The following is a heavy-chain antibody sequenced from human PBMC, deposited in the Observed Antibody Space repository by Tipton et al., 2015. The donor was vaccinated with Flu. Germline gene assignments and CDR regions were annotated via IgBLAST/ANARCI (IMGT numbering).Heavy chain of an antibody. V-gene: IGHV4-59*01. D-gene: IGHD2-15*01. CDR1: GGSISSYY. CDR3: ARGGGSPSY. J-gene: IGHJ4*02. CDR2: IYFTGST. Sequence: TLSLTCTVSGGSISSYYWSWIRQPPGKGLEWIGYIYFTGSTNYNPSLKSRVTISVDKSKNQFSLRLTSVAAADTAVYYCARGGGSPSYWGQGTLVTVSS.